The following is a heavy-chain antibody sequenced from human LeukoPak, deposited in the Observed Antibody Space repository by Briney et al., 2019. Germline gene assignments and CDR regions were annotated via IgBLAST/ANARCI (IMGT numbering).Heavy chain of an antibody. Sequence: GGSLRLSCATSGFTFSSYEWNWVRQPPGKGLEWLSYISTTDTTKYYADSVKGRFTISRDNAKNSLFLHMNSLRVEDTALYYCARGTLHCGGDCLDYWGQGTLVTVSS. V-gene: IGHV3-48*03. D-gene: IGHD2-21*02. CDR1: GFTFSSYE. CDR3: ARGTLHCGGDCLDY. CDR2: ISTTDTTK. J-gene: IGHJ4*02.